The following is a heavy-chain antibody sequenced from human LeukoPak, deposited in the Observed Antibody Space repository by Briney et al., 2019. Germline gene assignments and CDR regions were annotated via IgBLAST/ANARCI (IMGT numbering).Heavy chain of an antibody. J-gene: IGHJ6*03. CDR1: GFTFSSYS. D-gene: IGHD3-3*01. Sequence: GGSLRLSCAASGFTFSSYSMNWVRQAPGKGLEWVSSISSSSSYIYYADSVKGRFTISRDNAKNSLYLQMNGLRAEDTAVYYCASTHEGVRYSAFGVVIKDYYYYMDVWGKGTTVTVSS. V-gene: IGHV3-21*01. CDR2: ISSSSSYI. CDR3: ASTHEGVRYSAFGVVIKDYYYYMDV.